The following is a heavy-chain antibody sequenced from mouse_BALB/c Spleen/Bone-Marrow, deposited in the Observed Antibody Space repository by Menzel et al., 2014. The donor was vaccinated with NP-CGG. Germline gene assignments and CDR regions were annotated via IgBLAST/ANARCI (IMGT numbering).Heavy chain of an antibody. CDR3: ARRVYYPYYFDY. D-gene: IGHD2-1*01. Sequence: EVMLVEFGGGLVQPGGSLKLSCAASGFTFSSYGMSWVRQTPDKRLELVATINSNGGSTYYPDSVKGRFTISRDNAKNTLYLQMSSLKSEDTAMYYCARRVYYPYYFDYWGQGTTLTVSS. CDR2: INSNGGST. V-gene: IGHV5-6-3*01. J-gene: IGHJ2*01. CDR1: GFTFSSYG.